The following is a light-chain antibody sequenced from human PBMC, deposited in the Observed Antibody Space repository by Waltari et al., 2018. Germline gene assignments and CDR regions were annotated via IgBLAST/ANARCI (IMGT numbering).Light chain of an antibody. V-gene: IGLV2-14*03. Sequence: QSALTQPASVSGSPGQSITIPCTGTSRAVGGYNYVTWYQQHPGKAPKLMIFDVSKRPSGVSNRFSGAKSGNTASLTISGLQAEDEAEYHCSSYTSTNTWVFGGGTKLTVL. CDR1: SRAVGGYNY. J-gene: IGLJ3*02. CDR3: SSYTSTNTWV. CDR2: DVS.